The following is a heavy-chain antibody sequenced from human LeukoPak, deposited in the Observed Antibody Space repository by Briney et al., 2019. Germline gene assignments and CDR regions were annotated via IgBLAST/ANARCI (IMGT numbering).Heavy chain of an antibody. D-gene: IGHD3-22*01. CDR3: VRGLGTTVTNEYYYDSSGYYDGGLDY. Sequence: GGSLRLSCSASGFTFSSYTMNWVRQAPGKGLEWVSSISGRSTYIFYADSVKGRFTISRDNAKNSLSLQTNSLRAEDTAVYYCVRGLGTTVTNEYYYDSSGYYDGGLDYWGQGTLVTVSS. V-gene: IGHV3-21*01. CDR2: ISGRSTYI. CDR1: GFTFSSYT. J-gene: IGHJ4*02.